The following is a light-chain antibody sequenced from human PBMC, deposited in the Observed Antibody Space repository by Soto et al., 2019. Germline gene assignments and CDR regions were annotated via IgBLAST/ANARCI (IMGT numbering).Light chain of an antibody. Sequence: DIQLTQSPSFLSASVGDRVTITCRASQGISSYLAWSQQKPGKAPKLLIYAASTLQSGGTSRLSGSGSGTEFTLTISSLQPEDIASYYCQQLNSYPRTFGGGTKVDIK. J-gene: IGKJ3*01. V-gene: IGKV1-9*01. CDR1: QGISSY. CDR2: AAS. CDR3: QQLNSYPRT.